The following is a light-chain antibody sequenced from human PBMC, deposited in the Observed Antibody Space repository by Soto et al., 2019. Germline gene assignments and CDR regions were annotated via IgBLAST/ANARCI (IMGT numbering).Light chain of an antibody. CDR1: SSDVGGYNY. V-gene: IGLV2-14*01. J-gene: IGLJ2*01. CDR2: DVS. Sequence: QSVLTQPASVSGSPGQSITISCTGTSSDVGGYNYVSWYHQHPGKAPKLMIYDVSDRPSGVSNRFSGSKSDNTASLTISGLQAEDEGDYYCSSYTSSSTVVFGGGTKLTVL. CDR3: SSYTSSSTVV.